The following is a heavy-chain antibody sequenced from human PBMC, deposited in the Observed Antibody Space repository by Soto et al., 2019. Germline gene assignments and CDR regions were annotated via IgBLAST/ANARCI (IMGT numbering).Heavy chain of an antibody. CDR1: GGSISSGGYY. J-gene: IGHJ3*02. D-gene: IGHD2-2*01. V-gene: IGHV4-31*03. Sequence: QVQLQESGPGLVKPSQTLSLTCTVSGGSISSGGYYWSWIRQHPGKGLEWIGYIYYSGSTYYNPSLKSRVTISVDTSKNQFSLKLSSVTAADTAVYYCARSIVVVPAAPALGAFNIWGKGTMVTVSS. CDR2: IYYSGST. CDR3: ARSIVVVPAAPALGAFNI.